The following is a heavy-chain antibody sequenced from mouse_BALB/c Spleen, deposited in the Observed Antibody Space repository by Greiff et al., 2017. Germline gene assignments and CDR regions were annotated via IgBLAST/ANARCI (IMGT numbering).Heavy chain of an antibody. J-gene: IGHJ4*01. CDR3: ARRDYYAMDY. CDR2: IYPGNVNT. Sequence: VQLQQSGPELVKPGASVRISCKASGYTFTSYYIHWVKQRPGQGLEWIGWIYPGNVNTKYNEKFKGKATLTADKSSSTAYMQLSSLTSEDSAVYFCARRDYYAMDYWGQGTSVTVSS. V-gene: IGHV1S56*01. CDR1: GYTFTSYY.